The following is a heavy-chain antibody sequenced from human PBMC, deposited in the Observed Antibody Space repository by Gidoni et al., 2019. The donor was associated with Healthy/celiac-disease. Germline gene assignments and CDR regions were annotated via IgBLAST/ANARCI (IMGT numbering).Heavy chain of an antibody. CDR3: ARHGTLDYYDFWSGYYQQQFNNWFDP. Sequence: QLQLQESGPGLVKPSETLSLTCTVSGGSISSSSYYWGWIRQPPGKGLEWIWSIYYSGSTYYNPSLKSRVTISVDTSKNQFSLKLSSVTAADTAVYYCARHGTLDYYDFWSGYYQQQFNNWFDPWGQGTLVTVSS. V-gene: IGHV4-39*01. CDR2: IYYSGST. J-gene: IGHJ5*02. D-gene: IGHD3-3*01. CDR1: GGSISSSSYY.